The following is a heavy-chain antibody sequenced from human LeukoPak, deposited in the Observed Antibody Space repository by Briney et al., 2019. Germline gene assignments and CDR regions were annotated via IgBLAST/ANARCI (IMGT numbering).Heavy chain of an antibody. CDR3: ARQSGSGWDFGS. J-gene: IGHJ4*02. V-gene: IGHV4-39*01. CDR1: GGSISSSSYY. Sequence: SETLSLTCTVSGGSISSSSYYWGWIRQPPGMGLEWIGSIYYSGSTYYNPSLKSRVTISVDTSKNQFSLRLSSVTAGDTAVYYCARQSGSGWDFGSWGQGTLVTVSS. D-gene: IGHD6-19*01. CDR2: IYYSGST.